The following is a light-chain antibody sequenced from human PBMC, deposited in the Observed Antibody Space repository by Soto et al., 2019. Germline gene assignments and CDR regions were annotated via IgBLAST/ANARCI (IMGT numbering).Light chain of an antibody. CDR1: QSVRSNY. V-gene: IGKV3-20*01. J-gene: IGKJ2*01. CDR2: GAS. Sequence: EIVLTQSPGTLSLSPGERATLSCRASQSVRSNYLAWYQQKPGQAPRLLIYGASSRATGIPDRFSGTGSGTDFTLTISRLEPEDFAVYYCQQYGGSPYTFVQGTKLEIK. CDR3: QQYGGSPYT.